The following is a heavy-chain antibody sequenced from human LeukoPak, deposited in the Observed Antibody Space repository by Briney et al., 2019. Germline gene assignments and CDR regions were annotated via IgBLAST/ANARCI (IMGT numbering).Heavy chain of an antibody. CDR2: IYYSGST. V-gene: IGHV4-39*07. CDR3: ARVGDGYNFDY. Sequence: SETLSLTCTVSGGSISSSSYYWGWIRQPPGKGLEWIGSIYYSGSTYYNPSLKSRVTISVDTSKNQFSLKLSSVTAADTAVYYCARVGDGYNFDYWGQGTLVTVSS. CDR1: GGSISSSSYY. J-gene: IGHJ4*02. D-gene: IGHD5-24*01.